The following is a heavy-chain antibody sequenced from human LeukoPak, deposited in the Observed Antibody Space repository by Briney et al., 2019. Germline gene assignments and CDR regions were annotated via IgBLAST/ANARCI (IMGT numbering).Heavy chain of an antibody. V-gene: IGHV3-23*01. J-gene: IGHJ4*02. CDR1: GFTFSNYA. D-gene: IGHD5-12*01. Sequence: GGSLRLSCAASGFTFSNYAMSGVRQAPGRGLVGVSYIGFSGSTTYYADSVKGRFTISRDNSKNTLYVQMNSLRAEDTAIYYCAKLPAGGGYGFSFFDYWGQGTLVSVSS. CDR2: IGFSGSTT. CDR3: AKLPAGGGYGFSFFDY.